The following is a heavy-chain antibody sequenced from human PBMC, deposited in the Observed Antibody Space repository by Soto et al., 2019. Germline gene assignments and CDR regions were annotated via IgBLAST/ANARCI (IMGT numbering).Heavy chain of an antibody. D-gene: IGHD2-15*01. CDR2: ISFDGSKP. J-gene: IGHJ6*02. CDR3: AKDGGQCNGGRCEPFDYYYGMDV. CDR1: GFTFNNYG. V-gene: IGHV3-30*18. Sequence: QVQLVESGGGVVQPKRSLRLSCVVSGFTFNNYGMHWVRQAPGKGLEWVAVISFDGSKPYYADSVKGRFTISRDDSKSKTESQMERAGGGDPAVYYCAKDGGQCNGGRCEPFDYYYGMDVWGQGATVAVSS.